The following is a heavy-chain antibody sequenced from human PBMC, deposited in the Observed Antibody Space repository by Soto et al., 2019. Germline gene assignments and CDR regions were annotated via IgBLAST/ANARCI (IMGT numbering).Heavy chain of an antibody. V-gene: IGHV1-46*01. J-gene: IGHJ6*02. CDR1: GYTFTSYY. CDR3: ARVIQPERDYYYGMDV. CDR2: INPSGGST. D-gene: IGHD1-1*01. Sequence: ASVKVSCKASGYTFTSYYMHWVRQAPGQGLEWMGIINPSGGSTSYAQKFQGRVTMTRDTSTSTVYMELSSLRSEDTAVYYCARVIQPERDYYYGMDVWGQGTTVTVSS.